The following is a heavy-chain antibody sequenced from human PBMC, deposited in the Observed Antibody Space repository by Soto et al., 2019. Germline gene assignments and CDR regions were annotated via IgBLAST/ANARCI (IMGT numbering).Heavy chain of an antibody. D-gene: IGHD4-17*01. Sequence: VQPVESGGGVVQPGRSLRLSCVASGFTFRNYAFHWVRQAPGKGLEWVAIISYDANNIYYADSVKGRFTISRDNSRNTLYLHMNSLRTEDAAVYYCVGSYGDFVAWGQGTLVTVSS. V-gene: IGHV3-30-3*01. CDR1: GFTFRNYA. J-gene: IGHJ5*02. CDR3: VGSYGDFVA. CDR2: ISYDANNI.